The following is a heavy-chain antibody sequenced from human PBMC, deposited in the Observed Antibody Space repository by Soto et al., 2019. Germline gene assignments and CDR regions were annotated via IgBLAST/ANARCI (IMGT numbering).Heavy chain of an antibody. CDR2: IWYDASNK. CDR1: GFTFRTYG. V-gene: IGHV3-33*01. J-gene: IGHJ4*02. CDR3: ARGRVDGGELDL. D-gene: IGHD1-26*01. Sequence: VQLVESGGGVVQPGRSLRLSCAASGFTFRTYGMYWVRQAPGKGLEWVAVIWYDASNKYYADSVKGRFTISRDNSENTLSLQKNSLRADGTAVYYCARGRVDGGELDLWGQGTLVTVSS.